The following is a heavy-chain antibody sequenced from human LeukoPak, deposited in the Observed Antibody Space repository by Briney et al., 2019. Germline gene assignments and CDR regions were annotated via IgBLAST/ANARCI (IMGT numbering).Heavy chain of an antibody. CDR2: IKQDGSEK. CDR3: AREAFYFYDILIPFSN. CDR1: GFTFRSYW. V-gene: IGHV3-7*01. Sequence: GGSLRLSCAASGFTFRSYWMNWVRQAPGKGLEWVANIKQDGSEKYYVDSVKGRFTISRDNAKNSLYLQMNSLRAEDTAVYYCAREAFYFYDILIPFSNWGQGTLVTVSS. D-gene: IGHD3-9*01. J-gene: IGHJ4*02.